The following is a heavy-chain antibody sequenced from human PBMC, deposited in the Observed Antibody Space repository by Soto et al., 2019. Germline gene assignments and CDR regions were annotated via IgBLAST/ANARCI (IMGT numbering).Heavy chain of an antibody. CDR2: IYLDDDK. V-gene: IGHV2-5*02. D-gene: IGHD1-7*01. CDR3: AHRPAYWNYVHYFDY. CDR1: GFSLSTSGVG. J-gene: IGHJ4*02. Sequence: QITLKESGPTLVKPTQTLTLTCTFSGFSLSTSGVGVGWIRQPPGKALEWLALIYLDDDKRYSPSLKSRLTITKDTSKNQVVLTMTNMDPVDTATYYCAHRPAYWNYVHYFDYWGQGTLVTVSS.